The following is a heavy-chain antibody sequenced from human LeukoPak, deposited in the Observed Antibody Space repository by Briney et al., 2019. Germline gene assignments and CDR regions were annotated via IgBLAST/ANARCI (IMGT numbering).Heavy chain of an antibody. V-gene: IGHV4-38-2*02. Sequence: SETLSLTCTVSGYSISSGYYWGWIRQPPGRGLEWIGSIYHSGSTYYNPSLKSRVTISVDTSKNQFSLRLSSVTAADTAVYYCASPLIRYYAEDYWGQGTLVTVSS. CDR2: IYHSGST. CDR3: ASPLIRYYAEDY. J-gene: IGHJ4*02. D-gene: IGHD3-10*01. CDR1: GYSISSGYY.